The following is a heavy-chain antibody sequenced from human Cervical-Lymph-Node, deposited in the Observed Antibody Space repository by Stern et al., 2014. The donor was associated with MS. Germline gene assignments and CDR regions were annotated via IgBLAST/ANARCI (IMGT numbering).Heavy chain of an antibody. J-gene: IGHJ4*02. V-gene: IGHV1-2*02. CDR3: ARGNSAHAYLDF. D-gene: IGHD4-23*01. Sequence: QVQLVQSGAEVKEPGASVHVSCKTSGYTFTGYLMHWVRQAPGQGLEWMGWINPHRGFRNYAQKFQGRVAMTSDTSITTAYMELRGLRSDDTAVYYCARGNSAHAYLDFWGQGTLVTVSS. CDR1: GYTFTGYL. CDR2: INPHRGFR.